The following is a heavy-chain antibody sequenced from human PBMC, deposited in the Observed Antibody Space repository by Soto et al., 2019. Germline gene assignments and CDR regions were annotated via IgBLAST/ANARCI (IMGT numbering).Heavy chain of an antibody. CDR2: TYNSGST. Sequence: PSESLSLSCSVSGGSINTYYWSWIRQTPGKGLEWIGFTYNSGSTKYNPSLTGRVTISVDTSKNQFSLKLSSVTAADTAVYYCARDGSGTYFNWFDPWGQGTLVTVSS. CDR3: ARDGSGTYFNWFDP. CDR1: GGSINTYY. V-gene: IGHV4-59*01. J-gene: IGHJ5*02. D-gene: IGHD3-10*01.